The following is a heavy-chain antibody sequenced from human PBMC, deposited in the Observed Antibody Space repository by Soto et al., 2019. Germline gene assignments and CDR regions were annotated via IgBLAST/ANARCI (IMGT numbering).Heavy chain of an antibody. CDR2: ISSSSTS. Sequence: GGSLRLSCAASGFTFSDYYMSWIRQAPGKGLEWISYISSSSTSYYADSVKGRFTISRDNAENSLYLQMNSLRAEDTAVYYCARDGPYSSTDYWGQGTLVTVSS. J-gene: IGHJ4*02. D-gene: IGHD6-19*01. CDR1: GFTFSDYY. V-gene: IGHV3-11*04. CDR3: ARDGPYSSTDY.